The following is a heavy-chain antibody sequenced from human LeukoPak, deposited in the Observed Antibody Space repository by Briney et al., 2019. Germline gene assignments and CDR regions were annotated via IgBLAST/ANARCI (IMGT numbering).Heavy chain of an antibody. CDR1: GGSISSSTSC. Sequence: SETLSLTCTVSGGSISSSTSCWSWVRQPPGKGLEWIGCMYYSGSTYYGSSLKGRVTISLDTPKNQFSLRLNSVTASDTAVYYCARLVIQTVRCDYWGQGTLVTVSS. V-gene: IGHV4-39*01. D-gene: IGHD3-22*01. CDR2: MYYSGST. CDR3: ARLVIQTVRCDY. J-gene: IGHJ4*02.